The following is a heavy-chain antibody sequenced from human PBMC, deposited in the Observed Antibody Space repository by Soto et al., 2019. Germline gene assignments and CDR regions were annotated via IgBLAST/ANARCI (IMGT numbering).Heavy chain of an antibody. CDR3: AREGAAAEVGWFDP. J-gene: IGHJ5*02. CDR1: GGTFSSYS. CDR2: IIPIFGTA. V-gene: IGHV1-69*13. D-gene: IGHD6-13*01. Sequence: SVKVSCKAAGGTFSSYSISWVRQAPGQGLEWMGGIIPIFGTANYAQKFQGRVTITADESTSTAYMELSSLRSEDTAVYYCAREGAAAEVGWFDPWGQGTLVTVSS.